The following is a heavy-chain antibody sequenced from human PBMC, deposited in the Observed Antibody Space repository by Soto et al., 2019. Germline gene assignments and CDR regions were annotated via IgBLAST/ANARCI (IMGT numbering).Heavy chain of an antibody. V-gene: IGHV3-21*01. CDR1: GFTFSSYS. CDR3: ARAMVHHDAFDI. J-gene: IGHJ3*02. D-gene: IGHD3-10*01. Sequence: GGSLRLSCAASGFTFSSYSMNWVRQAPGKGLEWVSSISSSSSYIYYADSVKGRFTISRDNAKNSLYLQMNSLRAEDTAVYYCARAMVHHDAFDIWGQGTMVTVSS. CDR2: ISSSSSYI.